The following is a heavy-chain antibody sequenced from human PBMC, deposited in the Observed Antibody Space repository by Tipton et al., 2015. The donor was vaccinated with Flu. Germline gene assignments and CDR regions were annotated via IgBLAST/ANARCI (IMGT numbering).Heavy chain of an antibody. CDR3: ARLSYYDVDLKNFYFDY. Sequence: TLSLTCTVSSGSIRSTNYFCAWIRQPPGKRLELIGSIYPSGTTYYDPSLKSRVTISVHTSKSLFSLKLRSVTAADTAVYYCARLSYYDVDLKNFYFDYWGQGALVTVSS. CDR1: SGSIRSTNYF. CDR2: IYPSGTT. D-gene: IGHD3-10*02. V-gene: IGHV4-39*01. J-gene: IGHJ4*02.